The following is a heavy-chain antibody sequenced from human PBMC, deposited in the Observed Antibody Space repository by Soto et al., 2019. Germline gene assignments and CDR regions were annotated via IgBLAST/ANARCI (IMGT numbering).Heavy chain of an antibody. Sequence: EVQLVESGGGLAQPGGSLRLSCAASGFTFSGYWMTWVRQAPGKGLEWVASINHDGTLKYFVDSVRGRFTISRDNAKSSVFLQMINLRVDDTAVYYCARWESGDWYLGIWGQGTLISVSS. CDR3: ARWESGDWYLGI. J-gene: IGHJ4*02. CDR1: GFTFSGYW. CDR2: INHDGTLK. D-gene: IGHD2-21*02. V-gene: IGHV3-7*03.